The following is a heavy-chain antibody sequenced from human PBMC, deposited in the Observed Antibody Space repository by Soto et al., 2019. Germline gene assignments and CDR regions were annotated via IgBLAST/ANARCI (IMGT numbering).Heavy chain of an antibody. Sequence: QVQLQESGPGLVKPSETLSLTCTVSGGSVSSGSDFWSWIRQPPGKGLEWLGHIYYTGSTNYNPSLKRRATLSVDTAKNQFSLKLSSVTTADTAVYYCARDQACSGSYYFDPWGQGALVTVSS. CDR2: IYYTGST. CDR3: ARDQACSGSYYFDP. V-gene: IGHV4-61*01. D-gene: IGHD1-26*01. CDR1: GGSVSSGSDF. J-gene: IGHJ4*02.